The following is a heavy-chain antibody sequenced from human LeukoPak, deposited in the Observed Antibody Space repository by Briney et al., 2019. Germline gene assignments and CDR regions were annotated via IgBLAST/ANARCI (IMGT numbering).Heavy chain of an antibody. CDR3: ARDLVDYYRAFDI. CDR1: GYTFTGYY. Sequence: ASVKVSCKASGYTFTGYYVHWVRQAPAQGLGWMGWINPNSGGTNYAQKFQGRVTMTRDTSISTAYMELSRLRSDDTAVYYCARDLVDYYRAFDIWGQGTMVTVSS. D-gene: IGHD3-10*01. J-gene: IGHJ3*02. CDR2: INPNSGGT. V-gene: IGHV1-2*02.